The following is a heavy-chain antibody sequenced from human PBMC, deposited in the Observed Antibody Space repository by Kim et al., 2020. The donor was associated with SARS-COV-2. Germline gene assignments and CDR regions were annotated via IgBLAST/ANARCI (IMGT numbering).Heavy chain of an antibody. D-gene: IGHD3-10*01. V-gene: IGHV3-72*01. CDR1: GFTFSDHY. CDR2: IRNKPNSYTT. CDR3: ARDLGMMDAFDI. Sequence: GGSLRLSCTASGFTFSDHYMDWVRQAPGKGLEWVGRIRNKPNSYTTEYAASVRGRFTISRDDSSDSVYLQMNSLKIEDTAVYHCARDLGMMDAFDIWGQGTMVTVSS. J-gene: IGHJ3*02.